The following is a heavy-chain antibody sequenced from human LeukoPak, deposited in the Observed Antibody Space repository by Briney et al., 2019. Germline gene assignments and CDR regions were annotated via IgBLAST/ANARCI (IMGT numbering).Heavy chain of an antibody. D-gene: IGHD1-26*01. CDR2: IIPILGMT. CDR1: GYTFTSYY. CDR3: ARERIVGATSDFDY. Sequence: ASVKVSCKASGYTFTSYYMHWVRQAPGQGLEWMGRIIPILGMTTYAQKFQGRVTIRADTSTSTANMELNSLRSEDTAVYYCARERIVGATSDFDYWGQGTLVTVSS. V-gene: IGHV1-46*01. J-gene: IGHJ4*02.